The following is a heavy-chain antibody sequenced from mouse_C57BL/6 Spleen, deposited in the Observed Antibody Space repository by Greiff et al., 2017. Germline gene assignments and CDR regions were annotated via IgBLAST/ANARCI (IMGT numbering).Heavy chain of an antibody. CDR1: GFNFKDDY. Sequence: VQLQQSGAELVRPGASVKLSCTASGFNFKDDYMHWVKQRTEQGLEWIGGIDPANGDTEYDSKFQGKATITADTSSNTAYLPLSSLTSADTAVYYCTSWNYCSRDALDYWGQGTSVTVSS. CDR3: TSWNYCSRDALDY. CDR2: IDPANGDT. D-gene: IGHD1-1*01. J-gene: IGHJ4*01. V-gene: IGHV14-4*01.